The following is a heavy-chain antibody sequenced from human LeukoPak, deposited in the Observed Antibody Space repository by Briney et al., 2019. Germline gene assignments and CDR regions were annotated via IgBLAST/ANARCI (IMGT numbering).Heavy chain of an antibody. V-gene: IGHV1-2*02. D-gene: IGHD6-25*01. CDR3: ARRETASGLYNYMDS. Sequence: AASWKFSCRAFGYTFTGYCIEWVRQAPGQGLKGRGWINPHSAGTSYAQEFQGRVTISTDTSISTAYMQLSSLRPADTAVYSCARRETASGLYNYMDSWGNGTTVTISS. CDR1: GYTFTGYC. CDR2: INPHSAGT. J-gene: IGHJ6*03.